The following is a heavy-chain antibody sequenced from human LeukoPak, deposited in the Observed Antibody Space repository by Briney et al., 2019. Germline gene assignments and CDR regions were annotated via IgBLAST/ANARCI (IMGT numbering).Heavy chain of an antibody. D-gene: IGHD3-16*01. V-gene: IGHV4-34*01. CDR1: GGSFSGYY. CDR3: ARGWGGFDS. J-gene: IGHJ5*01. Sequence: SETLSLTCGVHGGSFSGYYCNWIRQSPGKGLEWIGHINHNGKTNYNPSLKSRVTISVDTSKNQFSLTLTSATAADTAVYFCARGWGGFDSWGQGTLVTVSS. CDR2: INHNGKT.